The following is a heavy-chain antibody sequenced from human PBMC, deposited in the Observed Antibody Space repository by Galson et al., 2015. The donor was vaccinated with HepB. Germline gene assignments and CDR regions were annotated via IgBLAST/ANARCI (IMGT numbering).Heavy chain of an antibody. D-gene: IGHD3-10*01. J-gene: IGHJ3*01. CDR2: IYYSGNA. Sequence: TLSLTCTVSGGSVSTNAYYWSWIRQHPEKGLEWIGYIYYSGNAYFNPSLKSRVTISVDTSRDQFSLKLSSATAADTAIYYCARGNYYAPDAFDLWGQGTMVTVSS. V-gene: IGHV4-31*03. CDR1: GGSVSTNAYY. CDR3: ARGNYYAPDAFDL.